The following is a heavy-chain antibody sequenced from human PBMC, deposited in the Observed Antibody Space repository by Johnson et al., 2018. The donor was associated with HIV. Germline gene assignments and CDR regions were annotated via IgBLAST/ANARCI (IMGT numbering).Heavy chain of an antibody. V-gene: IGHV3-30*18. J-gene: IGHJ3*02. Sequence: QVQLVESGGGVVQPGRSLRLSCAASGFTFSSYGMHWVRQAPGKGLEWVAVISYDGSNKYYADSVKGQFTISRDNSKNTLFLQMNSLRPEDTAVYYCAKCRDYDSGGCSNAFIWGQGTMVTVSS. CDR3: AKCRDYDSGGCSNAFI. CDR1: GFTFSSYG. D-gene: IGHD3-22*01. CDR2: ISYDGSNK.